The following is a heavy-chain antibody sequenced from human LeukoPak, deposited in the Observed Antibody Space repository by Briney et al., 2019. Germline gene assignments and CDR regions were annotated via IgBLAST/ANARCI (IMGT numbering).Heavy chain of an antibody. CDR3: ARLPAVTTEPFDY. Sequence: AESLKISCKGSGYIFTSYWIGWGRQMPGKGLEWMGIIYPGDSDTRYNPSFQGQVTISADKSISTAYLQWSSLKASDTAMYYCARLPAVTTEPFDYWGQGTLVTVSS. V-gene: IGHV5-51*01. J-gene: IGHJ4*02. CDR2: IYPGDSDT. CDR1: GYIFTSYW. D-gene: IGHD4-17*01.